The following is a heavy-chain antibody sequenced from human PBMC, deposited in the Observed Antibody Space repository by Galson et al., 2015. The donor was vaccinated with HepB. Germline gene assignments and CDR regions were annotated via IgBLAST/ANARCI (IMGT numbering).Heavy chain of an antibody. D-gene: IGHD2-21*01. Sequence: SLRLSCAASGFTFNYYWMTWVRQAPGRGLEWVANIRQDGSETSYVDSVKGRFTISRDNAKNLLFLQMDSLRVEDTAMYYCARDMVIIADWGQGTLVTVSS. CDR1: GFTFNYYW. V-gene: IGHV3-7*01. CDR3: ARDMVIIAD. J-gene: IGHJ4*02. CDR2: IRQDGSET.